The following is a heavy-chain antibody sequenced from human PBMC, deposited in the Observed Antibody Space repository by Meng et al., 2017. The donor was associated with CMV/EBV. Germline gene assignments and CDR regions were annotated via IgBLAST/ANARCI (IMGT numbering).Heavy chain of an antibody. D-gene: IGHD6-19*01. CDR3: ARWGPIAVAGHPVFDY. Sequence: HVEIEQSGAEVKKPGASVKVSCKASGYTFTSYYMHWLRQAPGQGLEWMGIINPSGGSTSYAQKFQGRVTMTRDTSTSTVYMELSSLRSEDTAVYYCARWGPIAVAGHPVFDYWGQGTLVTVSS. V-gene: IGHV1-46*01. J-gene: IGHJ4*02. CDR2: INPSGGST. CDR1: GYTFTSYY.